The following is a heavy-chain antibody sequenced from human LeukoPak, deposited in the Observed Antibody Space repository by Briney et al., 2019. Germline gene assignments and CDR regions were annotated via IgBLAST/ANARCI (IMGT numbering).Heavy chain of an antibody. Sequence: SVKVSCKASGGTFSSYAISWVRQAPGQGLEWMGGIIPIFGTANYAQKFQGRVTITADESTSTAYMELSSLRSEDTAVYYCAKGSSNWRDYYYFDYWGRGTLVTVSS. V-gene: IGHV1-69*13. CDR3: AKGSSNWRDYYYFDY. CDR2: IIPIFGTA. CDR1: GGTFSSYA. J-gene: IGHJ4*02. D-gene: IGHD6-13*01.